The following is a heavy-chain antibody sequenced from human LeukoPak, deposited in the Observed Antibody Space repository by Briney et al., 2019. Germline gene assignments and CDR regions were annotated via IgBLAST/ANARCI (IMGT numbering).Heavy chain of an antibody. Sequence: PSESLSLTCTVSGGSIRSGAYYWAWIRQPPGKGLEWIGSIYYSASTYYNPSLKSRVTISVDTSKNQLSLNLSSVTDADTDVYDCARGYPGYDAFDIWGQGTMVTVSS. J-gene: IGHJ3*02. CDR1: GGSIRSGAYY. V-gene: IGHV4-39*01. D-gene: IGHD5-12*01. CDR3: ARGYPGYDAFDI. CDR2: IYYSAST.